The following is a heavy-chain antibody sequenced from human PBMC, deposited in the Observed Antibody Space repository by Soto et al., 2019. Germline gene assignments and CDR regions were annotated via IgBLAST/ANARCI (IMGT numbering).Heavy chain of an antibody. J-gene: IGHJ6*02. V-gene: IGHV2-70*13. D-gene: IGHD2-2*01. CDR1: VFSLNINAMC. CDR3: ARTSARPLEYPHGMDV. Sequence: GPALVSRTQALQLSRTFSVFSLNINAMCGHWIREPTGKSLLWLPLIAWDADKYYSTSLKTLPTISRDTSKNQVVRTMTNMDPVDTATYYCARTSARPLEYPHGMDVWGQGTTVTVSS. CDR2: IAWDADK.